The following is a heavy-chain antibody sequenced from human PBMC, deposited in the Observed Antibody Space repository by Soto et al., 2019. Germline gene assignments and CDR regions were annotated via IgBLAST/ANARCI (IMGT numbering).Heavy chain of an antibody. D-gene: IGHD1-26*01. CDR2: ISAYNGNT. J-gene: IGHJ4*02. CDR1: GYTFTSYG. CDR3: ARDISGSYPNTIHFDY. Sequence: ASVKVSCKASGYTFTSYGISWVRQAPGQGLEWMGWISAYNGNTNYAQKLQGRVTMTTDTSTSTAYMELRSLRSDDTAVYYCARDISGSYPNTIHFDYWGQGTLVTVSS. V-gene: IGHV1-18*01.